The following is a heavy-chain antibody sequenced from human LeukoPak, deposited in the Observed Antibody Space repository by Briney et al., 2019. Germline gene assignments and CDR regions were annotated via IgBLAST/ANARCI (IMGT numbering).Heavy chain of an antibody. V-gene: IGHV4-61*08. D-gene: IGHD1-1*01. CDR2: IYYSGST. J-gene: IGHJ4*02. CDR3: AGGGGGTVGDY. Sequence: PSETLSLTCAVSGGSISSGGYSWSWIRQPPGKGLEWIGYIYYSGSTNYNPSLKSRVTISVDTSKNQFSLKLSSVTAADTAVYYCAGGGGGTVGDYWGQGTLVTVSS. CDR1: GGSISSGGYS.